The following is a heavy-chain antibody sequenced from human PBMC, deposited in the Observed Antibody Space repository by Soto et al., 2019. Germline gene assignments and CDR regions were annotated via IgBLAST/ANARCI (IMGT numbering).Heavy chain of an antibody. CDR1: GFTFSSYA. Sequence: EVQLLESGGGLVQPGMSLRLSCAASGFTFSSYAMSWVRQAPGKGLEWVSAISGIGHSTYYADSVTGRFTISRDNSKNTLYLQMNSLRAEDTDVYYCAKRIMATSGHFDSWGQGTLVTVSS. CDR3: AKRIMATSGHFDS. J-gene: IGHJ4*02. D-gene: IGHD5-12*01. V-gene: IGHV3-23*01. CDR2: ISGIGHST.